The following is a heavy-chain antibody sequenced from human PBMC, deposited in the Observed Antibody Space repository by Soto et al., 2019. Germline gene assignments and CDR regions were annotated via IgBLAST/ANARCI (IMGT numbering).Heavy chain of an antibody. CDR3: ARRYGGNFDY. CDR1: GGSINSYY. D-gene: IGHD1-26*01. CDR2: IYYSGST. Sequence: SETLSLTCTVSGGSINSYYWSWIRQPPGKGLEWIGYIYYSGSTNYNPSLKSRVTISVDTSKNQFSLKLKSVTGADTAVYYCARRYGGNFDYWGQGTLVTVSS. V-gene: IGHV4-59*01. J-gene: IGHJ4*02.